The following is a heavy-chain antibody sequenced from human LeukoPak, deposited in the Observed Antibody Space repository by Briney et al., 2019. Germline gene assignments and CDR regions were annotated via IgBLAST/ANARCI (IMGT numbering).Heavy chain of an antibody. V-gene: IGHV4-30-2*01. CDR1: GGSISSGGYS. J-gene: IGHJ4*02. CDR3: ARAPIGRYYFDY. CDR2: IYHSGST. D-gene: IGHD1-14*01. Sequence: SQTLSLTCAVSGGSISSGGYSWSWIRQPPGKGPEWIGYIYHSGSTYYNPSLKSRVTISVDRSKNQFSLKLSSVPAADTAVYYCARAPIGRYYFDYWGQGTLVTVSS.